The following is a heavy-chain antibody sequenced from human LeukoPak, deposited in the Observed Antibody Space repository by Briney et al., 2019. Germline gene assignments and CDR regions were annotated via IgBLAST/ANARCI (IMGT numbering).Heavy chain of an antibody. CDR1: GFTFSTSA. CDR3: AKDVYNWNDGPDAFDI. V-gene: IGHV3-23*01. Sequence: GGSLRLSCVASGFTFSTSAMSWVRQAPGKGREWVSAITSSGTIYYADSVKGRFTISRDNSENTVYLQMNNLRAEDTAVYYCAKDVYNWNDGPDAFDIWGQGTMVTVSS. J-gene: IGHJ3*02. CDR2: ITSSGTI. D-gene: IGHD1-1*01.